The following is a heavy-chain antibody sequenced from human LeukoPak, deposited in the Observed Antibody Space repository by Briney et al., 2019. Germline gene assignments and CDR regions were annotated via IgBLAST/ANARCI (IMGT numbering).Heavy chain of an antibody. CDR3: AKDGSNSRYYYYYYMDV. Sequence: PGGSLRLSCAASGFTFDDYAMHWVRQAPGKGLEWVSLISWDGGSTYYADSVKGRFTISRDNSKNSLYLQMNSLRAEDTALYYCAKDGSNSRYYYYYYMDVWGKGTTVTVSS. CDR1: GFTFDDYA. J-gene: IGHJ6*03. D-gene: IGHD4-11*01. V-gene: IGHV3-43D*03. CDR2: ISWDGGST.